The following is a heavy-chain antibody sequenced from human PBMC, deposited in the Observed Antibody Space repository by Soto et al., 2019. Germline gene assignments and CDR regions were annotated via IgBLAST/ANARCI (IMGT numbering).Heavy chain of an antibody. J-gene: IGHJ6*02. D-gene: IGHD2-15*01. CDR3: AKDGGGLPSYYYYGMDV. CDR1: GFTFSSYG. CDR2: ISYDGSNK. Sequence: GSLRLSCAASGFTFSSYGMHWVRQAPGKGLEWVAVISYDGSNKYYADSVKGRFTISRDNSKNTLYLQMNSLRAEDTAVYYCAKDGGGLPSYYYYGMDVWGQGTTVTVS. V-gene: IGHV3-30*18.